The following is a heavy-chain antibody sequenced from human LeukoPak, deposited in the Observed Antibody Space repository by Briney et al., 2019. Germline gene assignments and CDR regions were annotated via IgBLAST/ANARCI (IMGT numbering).Heavy chain of an antibody. CDR3: AREYCSSTSCYRDNWFDP. Sequence: SVKVSCKASGGTFSSYTISWVRQAAGQGLEWMGRIIPILGIANYAQKFQGRVTITADKSTSTAYMELSSLRSEDTAVYYCAREYCSSTSCYRDNWFDPWGQGTLVTVSS. V-gene: IGHV1-69*04. CDR1: GGTFSSYT. D-gene: IGHD2-2*01. J-gene: IGHJ5*02. CDR2: IIPILGIA.